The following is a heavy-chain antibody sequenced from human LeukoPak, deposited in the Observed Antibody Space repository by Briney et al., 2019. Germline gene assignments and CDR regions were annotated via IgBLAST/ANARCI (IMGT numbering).Heavy chain of an antibody. Sequence: GGSLRLSCAASGFTFSSYGMHWVRQAPGKGLEWVSSISSSSSYIYYADSVKGRFTISRDNAKNSLYLQMNSLRAEDTAVYYCAKPDSSGYYYFDYWGQGTLVTVSS. CDR2: ISSSSSYI. CDR3: AKPDSSGYYYFDY. J-gene: IGHJ4*02. V-gene: IGHV3-21*04. CDR1: GFTFSSYG. D-gene: IGHD3-22*01.